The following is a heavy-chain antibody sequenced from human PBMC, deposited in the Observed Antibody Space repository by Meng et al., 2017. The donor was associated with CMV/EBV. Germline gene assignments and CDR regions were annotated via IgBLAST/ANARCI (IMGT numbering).Heavy chain of an antibody. D-gene: IGHD3-3*01. V-gene: IGHV3-48*03. J-gene: IGHJ6*02. CDR3: ARTRITIFGVVIIARYGMDV. Sequence: GESLKISCAASGFTFSSYEMNWVRQAPGKGLEWVSYISSSGSTIYYADSVKGRFTISRDNAKNSLYLQMNGLRAEDTAVYYCARTRITIFGVVIIARYGMDVWGQGTTVTAP. CDR2: ISSSGSTI. CDR1: GFTFSSYE.